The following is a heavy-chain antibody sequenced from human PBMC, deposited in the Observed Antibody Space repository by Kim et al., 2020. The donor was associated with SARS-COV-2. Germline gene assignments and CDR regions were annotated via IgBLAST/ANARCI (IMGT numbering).Heavy chain of an antibody. CDR3: ARGNYYESVSLSDYYNGMVV. V-gene: IGHV3-30-3*01. CDR2: ISYDGRNK. CDR1: GLSFDNSA. Sequence: GGSLRLSCAASGLSFDNSAMNWVRQAPGKGLEWVAVISYDGRNKDYADSVKGRFTISRDSSKSKLYMQMNSPRVEDTAVYYCARGNYYESVSLSDYYNGMVVWGQGTTVTVSS. J-gene: IGHJ6*02. D-gene: IGHD3-10*01.